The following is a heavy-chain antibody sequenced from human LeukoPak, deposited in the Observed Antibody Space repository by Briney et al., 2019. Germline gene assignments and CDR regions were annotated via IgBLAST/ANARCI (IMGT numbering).Heavy chain of an antibody. Sequence: GGSLRLSCAASGFTFSNYGMNWVRQAPGKGLEWVSAISGSGDSTYYADSVKGRFTISRDNSKNTLYLQMNSLRAEDTAVYYCARGGYFDYWGQGTLVTVSS. J-gene: IGHJ4*02. CDR2: ISGSGDST. V-gene: IGHV3-23*01. CDR3: ARGGYFDY. CDR1: GFTFSNYG. D-gene: IGHD2-15*01.